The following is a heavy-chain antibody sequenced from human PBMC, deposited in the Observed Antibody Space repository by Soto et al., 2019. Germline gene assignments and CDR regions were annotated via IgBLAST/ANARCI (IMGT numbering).Heavy chain of an antibody. Sequence: QVQLVQSGAEVKKPGASVKVSCKASGYTFTNSYIHWVRQTPGQGLEWMGWINPDSGGTDYAQKFQDWVTMTRDTSISTAYMELSSLISDDTAVYYCARDRRADYSTPFNYWGQGTLVTVSS. CDR3: ARDRRADYSTPFNY. CDR1: GYTFTNSY. J-gene: IGHJ4*02. CDR2: INPDSGGT. V-gene: IGHV1-2*04. D-gene: IGHD4-17*01.